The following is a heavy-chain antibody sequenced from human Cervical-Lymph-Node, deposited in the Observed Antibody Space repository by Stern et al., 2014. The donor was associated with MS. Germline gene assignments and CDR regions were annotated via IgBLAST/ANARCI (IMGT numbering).Heavy chain of an antibody. Sequence: EVQLVQSGGGVVQPWGSLRLSCAASGFVFPRSTMHWVRQAPGKGLEWISLIYWDGSTSFYADSVKGRFTISRDNSRESLFLQLSSLRTEDTALYFCARDDDGHMDVWGQGTTVIVSS. CDR1: GFVFPRST. V-gene: IGHV3-43*01. CDR2: IYWDGSTS. J-gene: IGHJ6*02. D-gene: IGHD1-1*01. CDR3: ARDDDGHMDV.